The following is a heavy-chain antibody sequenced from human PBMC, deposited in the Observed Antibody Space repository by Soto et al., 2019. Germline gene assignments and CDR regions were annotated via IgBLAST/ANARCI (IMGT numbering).Heavy chain of an antibody. D-gene: IGHD3-10*01. J-gene: IGHJ5*02. CDR1: GSSISSYY. V-gene: IGHV4-59*01. CDR2: TYYSGTT. Sequence: SETLSLTCTVSGSSISSYYWSWIRQPPGKGLEWIGYTYYSGTTNYNPSLKTRVTISADTSKNEFSLKLSTVTAADTAVYYCATGIKLLWFGESTYNWCDPWGQGTLVTVS. CDR3: ATGIKLLWFGESTYNWCDP.